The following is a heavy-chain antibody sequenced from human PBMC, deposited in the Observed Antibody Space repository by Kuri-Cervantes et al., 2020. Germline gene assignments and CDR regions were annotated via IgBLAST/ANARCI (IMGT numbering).Heavy chain of an antibody. Sequence: SETLSLTCAIYGGYFDDYYWNWLRQSPGKGLEWIGLINHSGYTSHNPSLKSRVTISVDTSKNQFSLKLSSVTAADTAVYYCATTADSSGYYLNFDYWGQGTLVTVSS. J-gene: IGHJ4*02. CDR1: GGYFDDYY. D-gene: IGHD3-22*01. V-gene: IGHV4-34*01. CDR2: INHSGYT. CDR3: ATTADSSGYYLNFDY.